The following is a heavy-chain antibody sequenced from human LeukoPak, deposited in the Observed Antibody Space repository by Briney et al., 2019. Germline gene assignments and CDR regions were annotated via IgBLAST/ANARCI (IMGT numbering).Heavy chain of an antibody. CDR2: ISGSGGGT. V-gene: IGHV3-23*01. CDR1: GFTFSTYA. CDR3: ARETPYIGIYYDY. J-gene: IGHJ4*02. Sequence: GGSLRLSCAASGFTFSTYAMSWVRQAPGKGLEWVSGISGSGGGTYYADSVKGRFTISRDNSKNTLYLQMNSLRAEDTAVYYCARETPYIGIYYDYWGQGTLVSVSS. D-gene: IGHD1-26*01.